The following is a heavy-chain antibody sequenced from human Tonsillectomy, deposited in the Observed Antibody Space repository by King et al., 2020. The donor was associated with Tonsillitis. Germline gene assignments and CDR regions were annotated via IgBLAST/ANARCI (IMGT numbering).Heavy chain of an antibody. V-gene: IGHV3-30*04. CDR3: ARGGPGVVPVDDPFDF. J-gene: IGHJ4*02. CDR1: GFTFSNYA. Sequence: VQLVESGGGVVQPGRSLRLSCAASGFTFSNYAMHWVRQAPGKGLEWVAVISYDGSNKYYADPVKGRFTISRDNSKSALYVQMNSLRIEETAVYYCARGGPGVVPVDDPFDFWGQGALVTVSS. D-gene: IGHD5-12*01. CDR2: ISYDGSNK.